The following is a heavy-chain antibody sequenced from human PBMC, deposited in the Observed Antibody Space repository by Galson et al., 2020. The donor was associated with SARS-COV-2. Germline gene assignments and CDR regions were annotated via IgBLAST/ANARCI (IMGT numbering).Heavy chain of an antibody. CDR3: ASLPGAYYCDY. D-gene: IGHD7-27*01. Sequence: SETLSLTCTVYGGSLSSRGYLWGWARQDPGRGQERNAYVYYSGTTYYNPSLKSRVTISVDTSKHQLSLRLTSVTAADTAVYVCASLPGAYYCDYWGQGTLVTVSS. J-gene: IGHJ4*02. V-gene: IGHV4-39*01. CDR2: VYYSGTT. CDR1: GGSLSSRGYL.